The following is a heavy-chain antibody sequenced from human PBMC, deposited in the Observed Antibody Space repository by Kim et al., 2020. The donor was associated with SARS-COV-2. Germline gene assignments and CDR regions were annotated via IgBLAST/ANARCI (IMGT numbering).Heavy chain of an antibody. V-gene: IGHV3-23*01. Sequence: GGSLRLSCAASGFTFSSYAMSWVRQAPGKGLEWVSAISGSGGSTYYADSVKGRFTISRDNSKNTLYLQMNSLRAEDMAVYYCAKDSFFTLASPPPNWFDPWGQGTLVTVSS. CDR3: AKDSFFTLASPPPNWFDP. CDR2: ISGSGGST. CDR1: GFTFSSYA. D-gene: IGHD2-15*01. J-gene: IGHJ5*02.